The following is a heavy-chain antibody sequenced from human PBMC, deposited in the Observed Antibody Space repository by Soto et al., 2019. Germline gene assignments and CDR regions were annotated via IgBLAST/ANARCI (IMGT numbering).Heavy chain of an antibody. Sequence: QVHLVQSGAEVKKPGASVKVSCKASGYTFTSYGITWVRQAPGQGLEWMGWISAHNGNTDYAQKLQGRVIVTRDTSTRKTYMGLRGLISDDTAVYYCARGRYGDYWGQGALVTVSS. J-gene: IGHJ4*02. D-gene: IGHD1-1*01. V-gene: IGHV1-18*01. CDR3: ARGRYGDY. CDR2: ISAHNGNT. CDR1: GYTFTSYG.